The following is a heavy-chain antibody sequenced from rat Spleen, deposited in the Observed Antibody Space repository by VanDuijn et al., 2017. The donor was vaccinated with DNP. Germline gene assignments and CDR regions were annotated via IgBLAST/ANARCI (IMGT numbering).Heavy chain of an antibody. CDR2: IIPSGGST. J-gene: IGHJ4*01. CDR1: GFTFSNYG. Sequence: EVQLVESGGGLVQPGRSLKLSCAASGFTFSNYGMHWIRQAPTKGLEWVASIIPSGGSTYYRDSVKGRFTIPRDNAKSTLYLQMDSLRSEDTATYYCATNYPGTSYVMDAWGQGASVTVSS. D-gene: IGHD1-4*01. V-gene: IGHV5-19*01. CDR3: ATNYPGTSYVMDA.